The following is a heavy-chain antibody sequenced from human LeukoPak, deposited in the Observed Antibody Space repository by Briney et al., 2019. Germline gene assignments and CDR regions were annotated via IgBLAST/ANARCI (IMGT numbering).Heavy chain of an antibody. J-gene: IGHJ5*02. CDR3: ARASSGYDYRFDP. CDR2: INHSGST. D-gene: IGHD5-12*01. Sequence: SETLSLTCAVYGGSFSGYYWSWIRQPPGKGLEWLGEINHSGSTNYNPSLKSRVTISVDTSKNQFSLKLSSVTAADTAVYYCARASSGYDYRFDPWGQGTPVTVSS. V-gene: IGHV4-34*01. CDR1: GGSFSGYY.